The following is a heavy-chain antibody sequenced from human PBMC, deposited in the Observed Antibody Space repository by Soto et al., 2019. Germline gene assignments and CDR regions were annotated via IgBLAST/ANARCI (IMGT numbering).Heavy chain of an antibody. V-gene: IGHV3-30-3*01. CDR1: GCTFSNYI. D-gene: IGHD3-3*01. Sequence: GGSLRLSCAASGCTFSNYIMHWVRQAPGKGLEWVAMILHDGSNKYYADSGKGRFTISRDNSKTTLNLQMNSLRAEDTAVYYCARDNPCMGRFWSGYYYTGVDVWGQGTTVTVSS. J-gene: IGHJ6*02. CDR3: ARDNPCMGRFWSGYYYTGVDV. CDR2: ILHDGSNK.